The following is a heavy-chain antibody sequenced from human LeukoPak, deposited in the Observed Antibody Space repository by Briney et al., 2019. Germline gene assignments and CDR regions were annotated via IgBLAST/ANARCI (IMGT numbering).Heavy chain of an antibody. CDR2: INPNSGGT. CDR3: ARDRGYSYGYGSGDLVY. J-gene: IGHJ4*02. Sequence: ASVTVSCKASGYIFTSYGVSWVRQAPGQGLEWMGWINPNSGGTNYAQKFQGWVTMTRDTSISTAYMELSRLRSDDTAVYYCARDRGYSYGYGSGDLVYWGQGTLVTVSS. V-gene: IGHV1-2*04. D-gene: IGHD5-18*01. CDR1: GYIFTSYG.